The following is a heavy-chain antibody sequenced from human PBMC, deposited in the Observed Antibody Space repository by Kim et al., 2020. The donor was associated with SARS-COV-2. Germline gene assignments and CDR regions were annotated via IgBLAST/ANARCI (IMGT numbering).Heavy chain of an antibody. D-gene: IGHD1-26*01. Sequence: GGSLRLSCAASGFTFSSYAMRWVRQAPGKGLEWVAAISGSGGSTHYADSVKGRFTISRDSSKNTMYLQMNSLRAEDTAVYYCAKDGGDSGSYGEPRPHDYWGQGTLVTVSS. V-gene: IGHV3-23*01. CDR3: AKDGGDSGSYGEPRPHDY. CDR1: GFTFSSYA. J-gene: IGHJ4*02. CDR2: ISGSGGST.